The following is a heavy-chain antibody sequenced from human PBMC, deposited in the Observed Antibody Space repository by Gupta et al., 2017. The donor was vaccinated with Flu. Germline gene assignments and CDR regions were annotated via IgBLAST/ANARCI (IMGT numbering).Heavy chain of an antibody. Sequence: EVQLLESGGGLVQSGGSLRLSCAVSGFMFSSFAMSWVRQAPGKGLEWVSVISAGVNSGSTNYADSVKGRFSSSRDNSKSTLYLQMNSLRAEDTAVYYCAKDRPYYYDSSGDYYVMGAFDIWGQGTMVTVS. CDR3: AKDRPYYYDSSGDYYVMGAFDI. J-gene: IGHJ3*02. D-gene: IGHD3-22*01. CDR2: ISAGVNSGST. V-gene: IGHV3-23*01. CDR1: GFMFSSFA.